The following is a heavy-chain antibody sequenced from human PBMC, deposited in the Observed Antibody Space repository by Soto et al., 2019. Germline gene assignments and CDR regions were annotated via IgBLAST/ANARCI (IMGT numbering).Heavy chain of an antibody. D-gene: IGHD2-15*01. CDR3: ARGHGGCNLSDY. CDR1: GGTFSSYA. CDR2: IIPIFGTA. J-gene: IGHJ4*02. V-gene: IGHV1-69*12. Sequence: QVQLVQSGAEVKKPGSSVKVSCKASGGTFSSYAISWVRQAPGQGLEWMGGIIPIFGTANYAQKFQGRVTSTADESPRKAYMELGRVGSEDTAVYYCARGHGGCNLSDYWGQGTLVTVSS.